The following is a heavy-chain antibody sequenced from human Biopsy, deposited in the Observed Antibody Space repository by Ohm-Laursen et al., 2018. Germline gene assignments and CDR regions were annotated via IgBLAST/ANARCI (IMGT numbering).Heavy chain of an antibody. D-gene: IGHD1-7*01. CDR3: ARVGAGTPSIDYFDY. CDR1: GGSIGSFF. J-gene: IGHJ4*02. Sequence: SDTLSLTCTVSGGSIGSFFWSWIRQPPGKGLEWIGYIYYSGSTNYNPSLRSRVTISVDRSKNQFSLELSSVTAEDTAVYYCARVGAGTPSIDYFDYWGQGALATVSS. V-gene: IGHV4-59*07. CDR2: IYYSGST.